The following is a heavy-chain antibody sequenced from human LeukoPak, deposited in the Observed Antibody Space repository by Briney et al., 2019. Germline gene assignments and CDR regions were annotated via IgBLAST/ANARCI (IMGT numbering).Heavy chain of an antibody. CDR3: ARHRRAINYYYYMDV. Sequence: GESLKISCKGSGYSFTSYWIRWVRQMPGKGLEWMGIIYPGDSDTRYSPSFQGQVTISADKSISTAYLQWSSLKASDTAMYYCARHRRAINYYYYMDVWGKGTTVTVSS. V-gene: IGHV5-51*01. CDR1: GYSFTSYW. J-gene: IGHJ6*03. CDR2: IYPGDSDT. D-gene: IGHD2-21*01.